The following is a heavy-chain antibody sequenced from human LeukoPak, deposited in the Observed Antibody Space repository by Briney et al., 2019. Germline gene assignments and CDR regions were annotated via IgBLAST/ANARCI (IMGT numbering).Heavy chain of an antibody. CDR3: ARWSSDWENNYFDP. J-gene: IGHJ5*02. D-gene: IGHD6-19*01. V-gene: IGHV4-39*07. CDR1: FGSISSDSHY. CDR2: IYYGGTT. Sequence: SETLSLTCTVSFGSISSDSHYWGWIRQPPGNRLEWIASIYYGGTTQYNPSLESRATISIDTSNNRFSLRLTSATAADTAVYYCARWSSDWENNYFDPWGQGILVTVSS.